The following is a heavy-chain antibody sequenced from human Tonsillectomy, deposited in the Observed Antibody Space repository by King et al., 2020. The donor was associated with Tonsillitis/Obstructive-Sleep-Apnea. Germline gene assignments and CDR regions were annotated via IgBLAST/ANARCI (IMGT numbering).Heavy chain of an antibody. J-gene: IGHJ6*03. CDR1: GFTFGDYA. D-gene: IGHD3-3*01. V-gene: IGHV3-49*05. CDR3: TRGGYDFWSGYYTGYYYYMDV. CDR2: IRSKAYGGTT. Sequence: VQLVESGGGLVKPGRSLRLSCTASGFTFGDYAMSWFRQAPGKGLEWVGFIRSKAYGGTTEYAASVKGRFTISRDDSKSIAYLQMNSLKTEDTAVYYCTRGGYDFWSGYYTGYYYYMDVWGKGTTVTVSS.